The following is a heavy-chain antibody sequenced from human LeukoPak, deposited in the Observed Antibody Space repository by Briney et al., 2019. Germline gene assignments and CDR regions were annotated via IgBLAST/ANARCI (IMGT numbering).Heavy chain of an antibody. CDR2: IHYSGYT. J-gene: IGHJ6*03. CDR3: ARTTMVRGTYYMDV. V-gene: IGHV4-59*01. Sequence: SETLSLTCTVSGGSITSYYWSWIRQPPGKGLEWIGCIHYSGYTNYNPSLKSRVTISVDTSKNHFSLKLSSVTAADTAVYYCARTTMVRGTYYMDVWGKGTTVTISS. CDR1: GGSITSYY. D-gene: IGHD3-10*01.